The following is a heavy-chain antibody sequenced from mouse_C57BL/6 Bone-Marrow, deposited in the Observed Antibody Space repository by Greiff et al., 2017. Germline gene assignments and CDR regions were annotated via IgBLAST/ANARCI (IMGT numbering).Heavy chain of an antibody. Sequence: EVQLQQSGAELVRPGASVKLSCTASGFNIKNDYMHWVKQRPEQGLEWIGRIDPANGDTEYAPKFQGKATITADTSSNTAYLQLSSLTSEDTSDYYCSTYYSYFFVFAYWGQGTLVTVSA. CDR2: IDPANGDT. CDR1: GFNIKNDY. D-gene: IGHD2-12*01. CDR3: STYYSYFFVFAY. J-gene: IGHJ3*01. V-gene: IGHV14-4*01.